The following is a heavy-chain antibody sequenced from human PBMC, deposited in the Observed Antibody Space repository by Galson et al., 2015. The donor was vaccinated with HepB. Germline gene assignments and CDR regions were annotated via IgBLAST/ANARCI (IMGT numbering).Heavy chain of an antibody. J-gene: IGHJ4*01. CDR3: AKDRGTWDIVVVAAFDY. D-gene: IGHD2-2*01. CDR1: GFTFSSYA. CDR2: ISGSGGST. Sequence: SLRLSCAASGFTFSSYAMSWVRQAPGKGLEWVSAISGSGGSTYYADSVKGRFTISRDNSKNTLYLQMNSLRAEDTAVYYCAKDRGTWDIVVVAAFDYWGHGTLVTVSS. V-gene: IGHV3-23*01.